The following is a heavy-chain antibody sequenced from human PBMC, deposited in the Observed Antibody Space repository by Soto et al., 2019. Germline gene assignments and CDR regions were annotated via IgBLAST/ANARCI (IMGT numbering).Heavy chain of an antibody. CDR1: GFTFSSYA. J-gene: IGHJ5*02. CDR3: AKDSADIVLMVYARIPYNWFDP. CDR2: ISGSGGST. D-gene: IGHD2-8*01. Sequence: GGSLRLSCAASGFTFSSYAMSWVRQAPGKGLEWVSAISGSGGSTYYADSVKGRFTISRDNSKNTLYLQMNSLRAEDTAVYYCAKDSADIVLMVYARIPYNWFDPWGQGTLVTVSS. V-gene: IGHV3-23*01.